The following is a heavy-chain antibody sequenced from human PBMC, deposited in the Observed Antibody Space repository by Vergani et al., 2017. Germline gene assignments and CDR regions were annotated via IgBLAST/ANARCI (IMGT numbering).Heavy chain of an antibody. D-gene: IGHD3-10*01. CDR3: ARGSWFGELSKFDY. J-gene: IGHJ4*02. Sequence: QVQLQESGPGLVKPSETLSLTCTVSGGSISSYYWSWIRQPPGKGLEWIGYIYYSGSTNSNPSLKSRVTISVDTSKNQFSLKLSSVTAADTAVYYCARGSWFGELSKFDYWGQGTLVTVSS. CDR1: GGSISSYY. V-gene: IGHV4-59*01. CDR2: IYYSGST.